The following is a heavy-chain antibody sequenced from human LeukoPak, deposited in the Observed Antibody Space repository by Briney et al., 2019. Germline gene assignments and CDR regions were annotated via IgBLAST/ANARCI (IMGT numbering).Heavy chain of an antibody. V-gene: IGHV3-23*01. CDR2: ISGSGGST. CDR3: AKDFWKVYGSGKGAFDI. D-gene: IGHD3-10*01. J-gene: IGHJ3*02. CDR1: GFTFSSYA. Sequence: GGSLRVSCAASGFTFSSYAMSWVRQAPGKGLEWVSAISGSGGSTYYADSVKGRFTISRDNSKNTLYLQMNSLRAEDTAVYYCAKDFWKVYGSGKGAFDIWGQGTMVTVSS.